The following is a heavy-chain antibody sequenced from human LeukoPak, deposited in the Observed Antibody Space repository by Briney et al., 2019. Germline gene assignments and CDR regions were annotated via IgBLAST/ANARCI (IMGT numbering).Heavy chain of an antibody. Sequence: SETLSLTCTVSGGSISSYYWSWIRQPPGKGLEWIGYIYYSGSTNHNPSLKSRVTISVDTSKNQFSLKLSSVTAADTAVYYCARERPYFDYWGQGTLVTVSS. CDR3: ARERPYFDY. CDR2: IYYSGST. CDR1: GGSISSYY. V-gene: IGHV4-59*01. J-gene: IGHJ4*02.